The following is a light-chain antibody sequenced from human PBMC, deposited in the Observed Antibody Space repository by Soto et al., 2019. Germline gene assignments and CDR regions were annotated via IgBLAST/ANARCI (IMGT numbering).Light chain of an antibody. CDR2: EVS. J-gene: IGLJ1*01. Sequence: QSVLTQPASVSGSPGQSITISCTGTSSDVGVYNYVSWYQQHPGKAPKLMIYEVSNRPSGVSNRFSGSKSGNTASLSISGLQADDEADYYCSSYTSSSTLEVFGSGTKLTVL. CDR3: SSYTSSSTLEV. CDR1: SSDVGVYNY. V-gene: IGLV2-14*01.